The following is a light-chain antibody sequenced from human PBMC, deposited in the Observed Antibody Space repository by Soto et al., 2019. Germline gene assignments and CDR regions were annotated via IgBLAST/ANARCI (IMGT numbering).Light chain of an antibody. CDR3: QQRSNWPFT. J-gene: IGKJ3*01. V-gene: IGKV3-11*01. Sequence: IVFQQAPANLCLSPGERSTRSCIASQSVSSYLAWYQQKPGQAPRLLIYDIFKRPTGIPARFSGSGSGPDFTLTISSLEPEDFAVYYCQQRSNWPFTFGQGTKVDIK. CDR2: DIF. CDR1: QSVSSY.